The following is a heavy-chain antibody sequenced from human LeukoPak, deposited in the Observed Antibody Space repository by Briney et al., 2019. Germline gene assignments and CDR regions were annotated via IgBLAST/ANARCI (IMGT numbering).Heavy chain of an antibody. J-gene: IGHJ4*02. CDR1: GFTFDDYA. V-gene: IGHV3-9*01. D-gene: IGHD2-2*01. CDR2: ISWNSGSI. CDR3: AKGKRAAYCSSTSCRGPLPSFDY. Sequence: PGRSLRLSCAASGFTFDDYAMHWVRQAPGKGLEWVSGISWNSGSIGYADSVKGRFTISRDNAKNSLYLQMNSLRAEDTALYYCAKGKRAAYCSSTSCRGPLPSFDYWGQGTLVTVSS.